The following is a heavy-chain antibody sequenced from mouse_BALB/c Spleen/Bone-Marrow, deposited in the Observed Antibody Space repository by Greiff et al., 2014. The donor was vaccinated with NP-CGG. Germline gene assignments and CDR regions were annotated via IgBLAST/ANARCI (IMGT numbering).Heavy chain of an antibody. CDR3: ARARRRDGAMDY. V-gene: IGHV5-4*02. J-gene: IGHJ4*01. CDR2: ISDGGNDA. CDR1: GFNFSDYY. Sequence: EVKLEQSGGGLVKPGGSLKLSCAASGFNFSDYYIYWLHQTPEQRLEWVATISDGGNDAYYPDGVKWRVTISIDNAKNNLYLQMRSLKSEYTAMYDCARARRRDGAMDYWGQGTSVTVFS. D-gene: IGHD2-3*01.